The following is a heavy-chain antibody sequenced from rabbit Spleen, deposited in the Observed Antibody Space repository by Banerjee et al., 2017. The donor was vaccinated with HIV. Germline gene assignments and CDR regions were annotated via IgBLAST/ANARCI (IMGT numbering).Heavy chain of an antibody. CDR3: ARDLAGVIGWNFNL. Sequence: QSLEESGGGLVKPGGTLTLTCKASGFSLFYSWMCWVRQAPGKGPEWIAYIYPGFGLKKYANSVKGRFTISSDNAQNTVFLQMTSLTASDTATYFCARDLAGVIGWNFNLWGPGTLVTVS. V-gene: IGHV1S43*01. D-gene: IGHD4-1*01. CDR2: IYPGFGLK. CDR1: GFSLFYSW. J-gene: IGHJ4*01.